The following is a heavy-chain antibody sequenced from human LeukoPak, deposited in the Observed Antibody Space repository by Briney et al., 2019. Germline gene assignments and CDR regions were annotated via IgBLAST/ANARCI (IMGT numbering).Heavy chain of an antibody. Sequence: PGGSLRLSRAAFGLTFDDYGMGWVRQVPGKGPEWVSGIQWNGASTGYADSVKGRFTISRDNGKNSLYLQMNNLRVDDTALYHCARHSSGYHFWGQGALVIVSS. V-gene: IGHV3-20*01. J-gene: IGHJ4*02. CDR3: ARHSSGYHF. CDR2: IQWNGAST. CDR1: GLTFDDYG. D-gene: IGHD3-22*01.